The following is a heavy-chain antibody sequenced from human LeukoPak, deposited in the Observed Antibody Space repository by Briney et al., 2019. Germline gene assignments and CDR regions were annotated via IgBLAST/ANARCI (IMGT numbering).Heavy chain of an antibody. D-gene: IGHD1-26*01. CDR1: GGSISSYY. J-gene: IGHJ4*02. CDR3: ARADSGSYYFGFDY. CDR2: IYYSGST. V-gene: IGHV4-59*01. Sequence: PSETLSLTCTVSGGSISSYYWSWIRQPPGKGLEWIGYIYYSGSTNYNPSLKSRVTISVDTSKNQLSLKLSSVTAADTAVYYCARADSGSYYFGFDYWGQGTLVTVSS.